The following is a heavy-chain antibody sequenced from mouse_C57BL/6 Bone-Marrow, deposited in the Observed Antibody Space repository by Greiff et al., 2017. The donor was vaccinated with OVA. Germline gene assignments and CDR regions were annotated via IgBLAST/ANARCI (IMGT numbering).Heavy chain of an antibody. CDR3: ARSGSSFWYFDV. J-gene: IGHJ1*03. V-gene: IGHV1-52*01. CDR1: GYTFTSYW. Sequence: QVQLQQPGAELVRPGSSVKLSCKASGYTFTSYWMHWVKQRPIQGLEWIGNIDPSDSETHYNQKFKDKATLTVDKSSSTAYMQLSSLTSEDSAVEYCARSGSSFWYFDVWGTGTTVTVSS. CDR2: IDPSDSET. D-gene: IGHD1-1*01.